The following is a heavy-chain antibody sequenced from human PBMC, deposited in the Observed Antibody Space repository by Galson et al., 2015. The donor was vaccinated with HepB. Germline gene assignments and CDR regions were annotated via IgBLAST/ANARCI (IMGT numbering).Heavy chain of an antibody. V-gene: IGHV3-49*03. CDR1: GFTFGDYA. J-gene: IGHJ4*02. Sequence: LRLSCAASGFTFGDYAMSWFRQAPGKGLEWVGFIRSKAYGGTTEYAASVKGRFTISRDDSKSIAYLQMNSLKTEDTAVYYCTRDRLRGFRESHFDYWGQGTLVTVSS. CDR3: TRDRLRGFRESHFDY. D-gene: IGHD3-10*01. CDR2: IRSKAYGGTT.